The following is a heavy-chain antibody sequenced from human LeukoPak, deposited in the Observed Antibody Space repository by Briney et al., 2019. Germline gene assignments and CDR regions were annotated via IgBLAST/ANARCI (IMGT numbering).Heavy chain of an antibody. CDR3: ARDPSPANYYYMDV. J-gene: IGHJ6*03. CDR1: GFTFSSYG. CDR2: ISYNGNNQ. V-gene: IGHV3-30*03. Sequence: PGGSLRLSFVASGFTFSSYGMHWVRQPPGKGLEWVTVISYNGNNQYYADSVKGRFTISRDNAKNSLYLQMNSLRAEDTAVYYCARDPSPANYYYMDVWGKGTTVTVSS.